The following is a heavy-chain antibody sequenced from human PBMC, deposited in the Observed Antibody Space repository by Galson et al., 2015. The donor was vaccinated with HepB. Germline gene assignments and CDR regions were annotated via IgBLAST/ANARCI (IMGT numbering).Heavy chain of an antibody. J-gene: IGHJ6*03. Sequence: SLRLSCAASGFTLSSYGMNWVRQAPGKGLEWVSFISSGSSYIYYAESVKGRFTISRDNARKSVYLQMHSLRAEDTAVYYCTRRGPETGFYYYYMDVWGKGTTITVSS. D-gene: IGHD3-10*01. CDR2: ISSGSSYI. V-gene: IGHV3-21*01. CDR3: TRRGPETGFYYYYMDV. CDR1: GFTLSSYG.